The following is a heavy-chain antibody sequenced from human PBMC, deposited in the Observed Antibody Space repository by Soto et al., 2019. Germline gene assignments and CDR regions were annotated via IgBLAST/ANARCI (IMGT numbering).Heavy chain of an antibody. D-gene: IGHD3-22*01. V-gene: IGHV1-69*12. CDR2: IIPIFGTA. Sequence: QVQLVQSGAEVKKPGSSVKVSCKASGGTFSNYAISWVRQAPGQGLEWMGGIIPIFGTANYAQKFQGRVTITADESTSTAYMELSSLRSEDTAEYYCARAPRYYDSSGIWYFDLWGRGTLVTVSS. J-gene: IGHJ2*01. CDR1: GGTFSNYA. CDR3: ARAPRYYDSSGIWYFDL.